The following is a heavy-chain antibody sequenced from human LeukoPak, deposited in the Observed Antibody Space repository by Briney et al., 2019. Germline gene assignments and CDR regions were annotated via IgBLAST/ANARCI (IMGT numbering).Heavy chain of an antibody. Sequence: SETLSLTCTVSGGSISSGSYYWSWIRQPAGKGLEWIGRIYTSGSTNYNPSLKSRVTISVDTSKNQVSLRLNSVTAADTAMYYCARDRYDPEKDFYDYGMDVWGQGTTVTVSS. CDR3: ARDRYDPEKDFYDYGMDV. D-gene: IGHD3-16*01. V-gene: IGHV4-61*02. J-gene: IGHJ6*02. CDR1: GGSISSGSYY. CDR2: IYTSGST.